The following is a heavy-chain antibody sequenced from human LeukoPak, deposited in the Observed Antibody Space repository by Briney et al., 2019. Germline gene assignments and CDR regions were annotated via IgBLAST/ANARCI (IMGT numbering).Heavy chain of an antibody. CDR2: ISASGGST. Sequence: GGSLRLSCAASGFAFSSYAMSWVRQAPGKGLEWVSVISASGGSTYYADSVKGRFTISRDNSKNTLYLQMNSLRAEDTVVYNCANEGTWFGVLGFDQWGQGTLITVSS. CDR1: GFAFSSYA. J-gene: IGHJ4*02. V-gene: IGHV3-23*01. D-gene: IGHD3-10*01. CDR3: ANEGTWFGVLGFDQ.